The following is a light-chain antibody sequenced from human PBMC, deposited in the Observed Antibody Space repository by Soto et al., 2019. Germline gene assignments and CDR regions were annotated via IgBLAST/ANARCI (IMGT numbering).Light chain of an antibody. CDR1: QSVSRY. V-gene: IGKV3-20*01. CDR2: GAS. J-gene: IGKJ2*01. Sequence: VLTQSPGTLSLSPGERATLSCRAGQSVSRYLVWYQQKPGQAPRLLIYGASSRASGIPDRFSGSGSGTDFTLTINRLGPEDSAVYYCQQFDTSPYTFGQGTKLEIK. CDR3: QQFDTSPYT.